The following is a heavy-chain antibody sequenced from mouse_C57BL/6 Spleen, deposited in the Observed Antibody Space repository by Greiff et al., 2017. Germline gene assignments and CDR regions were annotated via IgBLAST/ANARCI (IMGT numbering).Heavy chain of an antibody. Sequence: QVQLQQSGPELVKPGASVKISCKASGYAFSSSWMNWVKQRPGKGLEWIGRIYPGDGDTNYNGKFKGKATLTADKSSSTAYMQISSLTSEDSAVYFCAIITTGVATDWYFDVWGTGTTVTVSS. V-gene: IGHV1-82*01. D-gene: IGHD1-1*01. CDR3: AIITTGVATDWYFDV. CDR1: GYAFSSSW. J-gene: IGHJ1*03. CDR2: IYPGDGDT.